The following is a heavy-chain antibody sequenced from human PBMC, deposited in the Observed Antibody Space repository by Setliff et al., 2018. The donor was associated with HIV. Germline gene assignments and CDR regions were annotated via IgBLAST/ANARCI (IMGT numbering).Heavy chain of an antibody. Sequence: GASVKVSCKVSGYTLTEVSMHWVRQAPKKGLEWMGYFDPQDGETVHAQKFQGRVTLTEDTSTDTAYMELSGLRSEDTAVYYCATGTSKTWGITVLMDVWGKGTTVTVSS. CDR1: GYTLTEVS. V-gene: IGHV1-24*01. CDR3: ATGTSKTWGITVLMDV. CDR2: FDPQDGET. J-gene: IGHJ6*04. D-gene: IGHD3-3*01.